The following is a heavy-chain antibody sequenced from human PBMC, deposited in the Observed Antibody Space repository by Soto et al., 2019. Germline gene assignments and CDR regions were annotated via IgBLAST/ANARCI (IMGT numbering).Heavy chain of an antibody. J-gene: IGHJ4*02. CDR2: TSYDGSNN. V-gene: IGHV3-33*05. CDR3: ARWGTTGGLDV. D-gene: IGHD3-16*01. Sequence: QVQLVESGGGVVQPGTSLRLSCVGSGFTFRSYVIPWVRQAPGKGLEWVALTSYDGSNNFYGDSVKGRFTISRHNSRKTVELQMDRLTFQDTALYYCARWGTTGGLDVWGQGTLVSVSS. CDR1: GFTFRSYV.